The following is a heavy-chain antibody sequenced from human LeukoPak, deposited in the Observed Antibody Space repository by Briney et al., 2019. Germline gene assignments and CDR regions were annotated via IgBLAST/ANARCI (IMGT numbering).Heavy chain of an antibody. D-gene: IGHD4-17*01. Sequence: SETLSLTCTVSGGSISSYYWSWIRQPPGKGLEWIGYIYYSGSTNYNPSLKSRVTISVDTSKNQFSLKLSSVTAADTAVYYCARLKGYGDRSPFDYWGQGTLVTVSS. J-gene: IGHJ4*02. CDR3: ARLKGYGDRSPFDY. CDR2: IYYSGST. V-gene: IGHV4-59*08. CDR1: GGSISSYY.